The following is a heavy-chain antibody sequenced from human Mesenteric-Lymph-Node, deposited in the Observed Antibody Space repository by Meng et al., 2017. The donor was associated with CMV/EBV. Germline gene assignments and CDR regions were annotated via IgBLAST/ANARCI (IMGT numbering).Heavy chain of an antibody. CDR3: ARVERYCSSTSCYRYYYYGMDV. Sequence: GGSLRLSCAASGFTFSSYEMNWVRQAPGKGLEWVSYISSSGSTIYYADSVKGRFTISRDHSKNTLYLQMNSLRAEDTAVYYCARVERYCSSTSCYRYYYYGMDVWGQGTTVTVSS. J-gene: IGHJ6*02. V-gene: IGHV3-48*03. CDR1: GFTFSSYE. D-gene: IGHD2-2*02. CDR2: ISSSGSTI.